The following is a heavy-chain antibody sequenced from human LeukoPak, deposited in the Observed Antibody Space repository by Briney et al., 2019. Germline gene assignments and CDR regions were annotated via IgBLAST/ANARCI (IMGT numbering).Heavy chain of an antibody. V-gene: IGHV3-23*01. CDR2: ISGSGGST. J-gene: IGHJ5*02. D-gene: IGHD2-15*01. CDR3: AKDPDIVVVVAAWYNWFDP. CDR1: GFTFSSYA. Sequence: GGSLRLSCAASGFTFSSYAMSWVRRAPGKGLEWVSAISGSGGSTYYADSVKGRFTISRDNSKNTLYLQMNSLRAEDTAVYYCAKDPDIVVVVAAWYNWFDPWGQGTLVTVSS.